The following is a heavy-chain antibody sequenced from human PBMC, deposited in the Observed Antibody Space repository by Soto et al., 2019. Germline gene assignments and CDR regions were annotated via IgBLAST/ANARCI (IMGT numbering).Heavy chain of an antibody. V-gene: IGHV1-69*04. D-gene: IGHD2-15*01. CDR1: GGTFSSYT. Sequence: ASVKVSCKASGGTFSSYTISWVRQAPGQGLEWMGRIIPILGIANYAQKFQGRVTITADKSTSTAYMELRSLRSDDTAVYYCARDMDCSGGSCYPDAFDIWGQGTMVTVSS. CDR2: IIPILGIA. J-gene: IGHJ3*02. CDR3: ARDMDCSGGSCYPDAFDI.